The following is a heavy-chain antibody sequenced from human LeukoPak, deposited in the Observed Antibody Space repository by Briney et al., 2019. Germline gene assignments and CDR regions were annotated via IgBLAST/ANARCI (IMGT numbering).Heavy chain of an antibody. V-gene: IGHV1-46*01. CDR2: INPSGGST. CDR3: AREGTVEMATIES. D-gene: IGHD5-24*01. J-gene: IGHJ4*02. CDR1: GYTFTSYY. Sequence: ASVKVSCKASGYTFTSYYMHWVRQAPGQGLEWMGIINPSGGSTSYAQKFQGRVTMTRDTSTSTVYMELSSPRSEDTAVYYCAREGTVEMATIESWGQGTLVTVSS.